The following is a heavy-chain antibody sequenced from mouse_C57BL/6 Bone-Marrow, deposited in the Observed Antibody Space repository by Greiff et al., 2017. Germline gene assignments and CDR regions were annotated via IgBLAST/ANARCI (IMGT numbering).Heavy chain of an antibody. CDR2: IHPSDSDT. Sequence: QVQLQQPGAELVKPGASVKVSCKASGYTFTSYWMHWVKQRPGQGLEWIGRIHPSDSDTNYNQKFKGKATLTVDKSSSTAYMQLSSLTSEDSAVXYCAISIGSSYDYWYFDVWGTGTTVTVSS. J-gene: IGHJ1*03. V-gene: IGHV1-74*01. CDR3: AISIGSSYDYWYFDV. CDR1: GYTFTSYW. D-gene: IGHD1-1*01.